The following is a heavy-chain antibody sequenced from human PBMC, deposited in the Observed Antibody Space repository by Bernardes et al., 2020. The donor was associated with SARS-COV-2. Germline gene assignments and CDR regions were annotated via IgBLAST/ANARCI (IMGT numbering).Heavy chain of an antibody. J-gene: IGHJ5*02. CDR3: ATNPSIVGATWFDP. D-gene: IGHD1-26*01. CDR2: FDPEDGET. V-gene: IGHV1-24*01. CDR1: GYTLTELS. Sequence: ASVKVSCKVSGYTLTELSMHWVRQAPGKGLEWMGGFDPEDGETIYAQKFQGRVTMTEDTSTDTAYMELSSLRSEDTAVYYCATNPSIVGATWFDPWGQGTLVTVSS.